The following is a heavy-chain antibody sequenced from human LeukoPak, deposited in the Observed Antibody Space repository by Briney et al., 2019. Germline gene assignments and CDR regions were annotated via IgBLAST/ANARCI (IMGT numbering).Heavy chain of an antibody. CDR2: ISYDGSNK. V-gene: IGHV3-30*04. D-gene: IGHD5-12*01. J-gene: IGHJ4*02. CDR3: ARRKVATADY. CDR1: GFTFSSYA. Sequence: GGSLRLSCAASGFTFSSYAMHWVRQAPGKGLEWVAVISYDGSNKCYADSVKGRFTISRDNSKNTLYLQMNSLRAEDTAVYYCARRKVATADYWGQGTLVTVSS.